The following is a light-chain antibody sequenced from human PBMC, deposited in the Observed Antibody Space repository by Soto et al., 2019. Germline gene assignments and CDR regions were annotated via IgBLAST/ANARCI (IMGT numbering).Light chain of an antibody. V-gene: IGKV3D-15*01. J-gene: IGKJ1*01. Sequence: EIVMTQSPATLSVSPGVRATLSCRASQSVSSNLAWYQQKPGQAPRLLIYGASTRATGIPARFSGSGSGAEFILTISSLQSEDFAVYHCQQYNICPWTFGQGTKVDIK. CDR1: QSVSSN. CDR2: GAS. CDR3: QQYNICPWT.